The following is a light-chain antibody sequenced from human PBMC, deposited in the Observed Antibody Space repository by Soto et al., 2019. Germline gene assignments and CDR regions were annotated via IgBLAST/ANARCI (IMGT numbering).Light chain of an antibody. J-gene: IGKJ2*01. V-gene: IGKV1-39*01. Sequence: DIQMTQSPSSLSASVGDRVTITCRASQSISTYLIWYQQKPGKAPKILIYVASSLESGVPSRFSGSGSGTDFTLTISSLQPEDFATYYCQQSYSNPRTFGQGTKLEIK. CDR2: VAS. CDR1: QSISTY. CDR3: QQSYSNPRT.